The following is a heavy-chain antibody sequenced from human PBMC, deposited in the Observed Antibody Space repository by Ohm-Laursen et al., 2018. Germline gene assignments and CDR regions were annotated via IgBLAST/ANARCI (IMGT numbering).Heavy chain of an antibody. J-gene: IGHJ4*02. CDR2: INTEDQT. CDR3: ARGIVRGVTGPDY. D-gene: IGHD1-14*01. V-gene: IGHV3-66*01. CDR1: GFTFSSYS. Sequence: SLRLSCTASGFTFSSYSMNWVRQAPGKGLEWVSVINTEDQTFYLNSVKGRFSISRDNSKNTVYLQMNSLRVEDTAVYYCARGIVRGVTGPDYWGQGTLVTVSS.